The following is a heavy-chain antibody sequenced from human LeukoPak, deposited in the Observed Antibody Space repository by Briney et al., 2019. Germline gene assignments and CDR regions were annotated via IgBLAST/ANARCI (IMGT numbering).Heavy chain of an antibody. CDR2: IKSKSDGGTT. V-gene: IGHV3-15*01. CDR1: GFTFSNAW. D-gene: IGHD3-22*01. J-gene: IGHJ4*02. Sequence: GGSLRLSCAASGFTFSNAWMSWVRQAPGKGLEWVGRIKSKSDGGTTDYAAPVKGRFTISRDDSKNTLYLQMNSLKTEDTAVYYCITFSMIVVVITDWGQGTLVTVSS. CDR3: ITFSMIVVVITD.